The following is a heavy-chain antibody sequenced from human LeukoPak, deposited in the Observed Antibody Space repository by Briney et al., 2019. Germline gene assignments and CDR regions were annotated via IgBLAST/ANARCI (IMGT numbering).Heavy chain of an antibody. J-gene: IGHJ4*02. CDR3: ARLGKWEQLLEDY. CDR2: ISSSGGSA. V-gene: IGHV3-23*01. CDR1: GFTFSDYA. D-gene: IGHD7-27*01. Sequence: GGSLRLSCAASGFTFSDYAMAWVRQAPGKGLEWISPISSSGGSAYYTDSVKGRFTISRDNSKNTLYLQMNSLRAEDTAVYYCARLGKWEQLLEDYWGQGTLVTVSS.